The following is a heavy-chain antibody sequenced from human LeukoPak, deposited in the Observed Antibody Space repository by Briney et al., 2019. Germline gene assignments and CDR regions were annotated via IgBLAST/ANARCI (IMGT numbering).Heavy chain of an antibody. CDR2: TSHSGGT. V-gene: IGHV4-59*01. CDR3: ARRPAARLTFDY. J-gene: IGHJ4*02. CDR1: GGSINNYF. Sequence: SETLSLTCTVSGGSINNYFWYWIRQPPGKGLEWIGYTSHSGGTNYNPSLKSRVTMSLDTPKNQFSLNLGSVTAADTAVYYCARRPAARLTFDYWGQGTLVTVSS. D-gene: IGHD2-2*01.